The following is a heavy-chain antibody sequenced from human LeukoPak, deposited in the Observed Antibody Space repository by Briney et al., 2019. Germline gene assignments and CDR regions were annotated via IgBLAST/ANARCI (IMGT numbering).Heavy chain of an antibody. D-gene: IGHD5-12*01. CDR2: INHSGST. V-gene: IGHV4-34*01. CDR3: ARVGARWLRLHGSVDY. J-gene: IGHJ4*02. CDR1: GGSFSGYY. Sequence: SEALSLTCAVYGGSFSGYYWSWIRQPPGKGLEWIGEINHSGSTNYNPSLKSRVTISVDTSKNQFSLKLSSVTAADAAVYYCARVGARWLRLHGSVDYWGQGTLVTVSS.